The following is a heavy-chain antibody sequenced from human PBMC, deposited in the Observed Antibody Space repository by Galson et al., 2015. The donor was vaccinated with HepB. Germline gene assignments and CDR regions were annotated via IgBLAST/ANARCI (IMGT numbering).Heavy chain of an antibody. Sequence: SVKVSCKASGYTFTSYYMHWVRQAPGQGLEWMGIINPSGGSTSYAQKFQGRVTMTRDTSTSTVYMELSSLRSEDTAVYYCARCFRGGDSAHWYFDLWGRGTLVTVSS. V-gene: IGHV1-46*01. CDR1: GYTFTSYY. CDR3: ARCFRGGDSAHWYFDL. J-gene: IGHJ2*01. D-gene: IGHD2-21*02. CDR2: INPSGGST.